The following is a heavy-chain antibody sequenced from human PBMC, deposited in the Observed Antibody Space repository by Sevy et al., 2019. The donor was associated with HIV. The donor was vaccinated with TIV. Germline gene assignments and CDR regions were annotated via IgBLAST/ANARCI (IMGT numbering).Heavy chain of an antibody. CDR3: AKPPRGPYYYYGMDV. Sequence: GGSLRLSCAASGFTFSSYAMSWVRRAPGKGLEWVSDLSGSGGSTDYADSVKGRFTFSRDNSKNTLYLQMNSLRAEDTAVYYCAKPPRGPYYYYGMDVWGQGTTVTVSS. J-gene: IGHJ6*02. V-gene: IGHV3-23*01. D-gene: IGHD5-12*01. CDR2: LSGSGGST. CDR1: GFTFSSYA.